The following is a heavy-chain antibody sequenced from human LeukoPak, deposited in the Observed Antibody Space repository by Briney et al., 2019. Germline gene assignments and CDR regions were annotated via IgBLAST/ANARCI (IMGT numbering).Heavy chain of an antibody. CDR1: GGSISSSSYY. CDR3: ARDWGYCSSTSCQNPAYYYYGMDV. Sequence: PSETLSLTCTVPGGSISSSSYYWGWIRQPPGKGLEWIGGIYYSGSTYYNPSLKSRVTISVDTSKNQFSLKLSSVTAADTAVYYCARDWGYCSSTSCQNPAYYYYGMDVWGQGTTATVSS. J-gene: IGHJ6*02. CDR2: IYYSGST. D-gene: IGHD2-2*01. V-gene: IGHV4-39*02.